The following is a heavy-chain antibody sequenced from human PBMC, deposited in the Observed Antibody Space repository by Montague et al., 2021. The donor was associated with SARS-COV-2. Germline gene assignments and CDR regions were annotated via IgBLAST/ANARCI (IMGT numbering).Heavy chain of an antibody. CDR3: ARGGGLRNYGMDV. CDR1: GFTVSTNY. Sequence: SLRLSCAASGFTVSTNYMSWVRQAPGKGLEWISVIYSGGDTYYADSVKGRFTISRDNSKNTLYLQMNSLRAEDTAVYYYARGGGLRNYGMDVWGQGTTVTVFS. V-gene: IGHV3-53*01. D-gene: IGHD5-12*01. J-gene: IGHJ6*02. CDR2: IYSGGDT.